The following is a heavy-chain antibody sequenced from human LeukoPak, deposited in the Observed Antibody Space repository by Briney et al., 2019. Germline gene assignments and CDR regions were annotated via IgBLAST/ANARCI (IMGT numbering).Heavy chain of an antibody. CDR3: ARGPGASVDF. CDR2: INHSGSP. J-gene: IGHJ4*02. V-gene: IGHV4-34*01. CDR1: GGSLRGYY. D-gene: IGHD2-2*01. Sequence: SETLSLTCAVYGGSLRGYYWSWIRQPPGKGLEWIGEINHSGSPNYNPSLESRVTISEDTSKNHFSLMLRSVTAADTAVYYCARGPGASVDFWGQGTLVTVSS.